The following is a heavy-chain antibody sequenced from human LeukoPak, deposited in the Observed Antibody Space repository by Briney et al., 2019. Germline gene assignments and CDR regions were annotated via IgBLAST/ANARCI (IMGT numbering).Heavy chain of an antibody. CDR3: AREWNSRATFDY. Sequence: GGSLRLSCRASASGDDFRSHSMNWVRQAPGKGLEWISYIHSSGNYIFDAASVEGRFTVSRDNARNSLYLQMNSLRVEDTAMYYCAREWNSRATFDYWGQGTLVTVSS. CDR2: IHSSGNYI. J-gene: IGHJ4*02. CDR1: ASGDDFRSHS. V-gene: IGHV3-21*05. D-gene: IGHD1-1*01.